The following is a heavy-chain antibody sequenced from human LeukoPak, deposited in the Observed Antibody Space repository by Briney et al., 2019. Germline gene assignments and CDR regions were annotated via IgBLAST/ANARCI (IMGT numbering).Heavy chain of an antibody. CDR2: ISSTGRTI. CDR1: GFVFSAYE. CDR3: ASRRQYFDGRTIDY. J-gene: IGHJ4*02. Sequence: GGSLRLSCEASGFVFSAYEMNWVRQAPRKGLEWISSISSTGRTIYYADSVRGRFTISRDNAKKSLFLQMSSLGAEDTAVYYCASRRQYFDGRTIDYWGQGTLVTVSS. D-gene: IGHD3-9*01. V-gene: IGHV3-48*03.